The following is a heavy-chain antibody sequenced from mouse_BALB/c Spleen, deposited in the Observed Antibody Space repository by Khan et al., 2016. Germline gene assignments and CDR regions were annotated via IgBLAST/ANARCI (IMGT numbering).Heavy chain of an antibody. CDR3: LRDAMDY. D-gene: IGHD1-1*01. Sequence: VQLQQSGPDLVKPGASVKISCKASGYSFTGYYIYWVKQSHGKSLEWIGRVNPNNGGTSYNQKFKGKAVLTIDKASTTAYMELLSLTSEDSAVYYCLRDAMDYWGQGTSVTVSS. V-gene: IGHV1-26*01. CDR2: VNPNNGGT. CDR1: GYSFTGYY. J-gene: IGHJ4*01.